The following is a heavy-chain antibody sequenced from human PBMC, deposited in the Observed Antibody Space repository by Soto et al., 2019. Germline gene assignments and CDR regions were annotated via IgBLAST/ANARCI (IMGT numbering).Heavy chain of an antibody. D-gene: IGHD5-18*01. CDR1: GGSISSGGYY. V-gene: IGHV4-31*03. CDR2: IYYSGST. CDR3: ARVDPDHDAFDI. Sequence: SETLSLTCTVPGGSISSGGYYWSWIRQHPGKGLEWIAYIYYSGSTNYNPSLKSRVTISVDTSKNHFSLKLSSVTAADTAVYNCARVDPDHDAFDIWGPGTMVTVSS. J-gene: IGHJ3*02.